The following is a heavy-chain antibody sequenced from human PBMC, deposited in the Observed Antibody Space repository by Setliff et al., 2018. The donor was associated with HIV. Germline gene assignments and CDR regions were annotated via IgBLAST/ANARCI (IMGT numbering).Heavy chain of an antibody. CDR2: ISGTGADT. D-gene: IGHD6-6*01. V-gene: IGHV3-23*01. Sequence: HPGGSLRLSCAASGFTFNDHGMTWVRQAPGKGLEWVSSISGTGADTYYADSVKGRFTISRDNAKSTVYLQMGSLSADDTAVYYCARGVFNHAFDIWGKGTMVTVSS. CDR3: ARGVFNHAFDI. J-gene: IGHJ3*02. CDR1: GFTFNDHG.